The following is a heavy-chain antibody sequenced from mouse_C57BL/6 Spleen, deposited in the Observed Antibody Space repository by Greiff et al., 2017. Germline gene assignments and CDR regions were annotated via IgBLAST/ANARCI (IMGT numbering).Heavy chain of an antibody. CDR2: IDPSDSYT. D-gene: IGHD1-1*01. CDR3: ARWGTTEGFAY. Sequence: QVQLQQPGAELVMPGASVKLSCKASGYTFTSYWMHWVKQRPGQGLEWIGEIDPSDSYTNYNQKFKGKSTLTVDKSSSTAYMQLSSLTSEDAAVDYCARWGTTEGFAYWGQGTLVTVSA. CDR1: GYTFTSYW. J-gene: IGHJ3*01. V-gene: IGHV1-69*01.